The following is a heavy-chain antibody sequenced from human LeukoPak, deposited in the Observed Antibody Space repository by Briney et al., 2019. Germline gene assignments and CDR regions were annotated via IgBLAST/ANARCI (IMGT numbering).Heavy chain of an antibody. V-gene: IGHV1-2*02. J-gene: IGHJ6*03. CDR2: INPNSGGT. Sequence: GASVKVSCKASGYTFTGYYMHWVRQAPGQGLEWMGWINPNSGGTNYAQKFQGRDTMTRDTSISTAYMELSRLRSDDTAVYYCARGLYDSSGYYWGFYYYYYMDVWGKGTTVTVSS. CDR3: ARGLYDSSGYYWGFYYYYYMDV. D-gene: IGHD3-22*01. CDR1: GYTFTGYY.